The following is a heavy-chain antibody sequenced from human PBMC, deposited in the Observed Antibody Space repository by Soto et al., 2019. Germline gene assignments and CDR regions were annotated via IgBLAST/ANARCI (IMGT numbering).Heavy chain of an antibody. CDR3: ASWNVTIFGVALEAAADV. V-gene: IGHV3-48*03. CDR1: GSTFSYYE. CDR2: ISGSGSTR. D-gene: IGHD3-3*01. Sequence: PGWSLRLSCVASGSTFSYYEMNWVRQAPGKGLEWVSYISGSGSTRYYADSVKGRFTISRDNSKNSLYLQLNSLRPEDTAVYYCASWNVTIFGVALEAAADVWGQGTTVTVSS. J-gene: IGHJ6*02.